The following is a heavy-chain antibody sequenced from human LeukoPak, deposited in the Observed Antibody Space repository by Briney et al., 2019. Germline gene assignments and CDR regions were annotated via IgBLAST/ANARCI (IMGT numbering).Heavy chain of an antibody. V-gene: IGHV4-4*07. CDR1: RGSFNPYY. CDR2: IDSSGTT. Sequence: SETLSLTCSVSRGSFNPYYWSWIRQSAGKGLEWLGRIDSSGTTNYNPSLESRVTMSVDASRKQFSLRLGSVTAADTAVYSCARDFGDYTVYFDYWGQGILVTVSS. J-gene: IGHJ4*02. D-gene: IGHD4-17*01. CDR3: ARDFGDYTVYFDY.